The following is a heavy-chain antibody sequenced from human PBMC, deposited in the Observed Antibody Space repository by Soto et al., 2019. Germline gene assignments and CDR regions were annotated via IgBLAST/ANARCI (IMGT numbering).Heavy chain of an antibody. D-gene: IGHD3-22*01. CDR1: GYSFSSYG. J-gene: IGHJ6*02. CDR3: ARGGYYDSSGARNYHYYGMDV. Sequence: GASVKVSCKASGYSFSSYGITWVRQAPGEGKEWLGWISPYNDDTKYAQRLQGRVTMTTDTSTRTAYMDIRGLRSDDTAIYYCARGGYYDSSGARNYHYYGMDVWGQGTTVTGSS. V-gene: IGHV1-18*01. CDR2: ISPYNDDT.